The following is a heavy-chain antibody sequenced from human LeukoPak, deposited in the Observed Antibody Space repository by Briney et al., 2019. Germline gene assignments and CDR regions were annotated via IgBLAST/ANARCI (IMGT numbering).Heavy chain of an antibody. Sequence: ASVKVSYKASGYTFTSYDINWVRQATGQGLEWMGWMNPNSGNTGYAQKFQGRVTMTRNTSISTAYMELSSLRSEDTAVYYCARDSSEFRSLIPHWGQGTLVTVSS. D-gene: IGHD2-21*01. CDR1: GYTFTSYD. CDR3: ARDSSEFRSLIPH. J-gene: IGHJ1*01. V-gene: IGHV1-8*01. CDR2: MNPNSGNT.